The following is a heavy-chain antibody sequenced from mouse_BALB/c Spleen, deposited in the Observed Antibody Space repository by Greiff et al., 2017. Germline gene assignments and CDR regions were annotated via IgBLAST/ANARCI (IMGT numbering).Heavy chain of an antibody. CDR3: ARSRYYYGSTRYWYFDV. CDR1: GYTFSSYW. V-gene: IGHV1-9*01. D-gene: IGHD1-1*01. Sequence: VQLQQSGAELMKPGASVKISCKATGYTFSSYWIEWVKQRPGHGLEWIGEILPGSGSTNYNEKFKGKATFTADTSSNTAYMQLSSLTSEDSAVYYCARSRYYYGSTRYWYFDVWGAGTTVTVSS. CDR2: ILPGSGST. J-gene: IGHJ1*01.